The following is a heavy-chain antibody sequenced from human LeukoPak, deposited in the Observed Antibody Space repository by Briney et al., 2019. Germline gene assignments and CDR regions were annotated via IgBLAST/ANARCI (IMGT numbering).Heavy chain of an antibody. D-gene: IGHD3-3*01. CDR3: AQDGRNLWSGYRYH. CDR1: VFTFTSYA. Sequence: GGSLILSCAGSVFTFTSYAMSWVRQAPGEGLEWFSGTSGSGDTTYYADFVRCRFNVSRDNSKNTIYLQMNSLRVEETAIYYCAQDGRNLWSGYRYHWGQGTLVTVSS. J-gene: IGHJ5*02. V-gene: IGHV3-23*01. CDR2: TSGSGDTT.